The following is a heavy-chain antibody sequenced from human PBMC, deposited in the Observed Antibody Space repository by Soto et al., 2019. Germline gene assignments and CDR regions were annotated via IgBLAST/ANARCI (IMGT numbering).Heavy chain of an antibody. J-gene: IGHJ4*02. CDR3: AHTKYGSGNF. D-gene: IGHD3-10*01. Sequence: SGPTLVNPTQTLTLTCTFSGFSLSTSKMCVSWIRQPPGKALEWLARIDWDDDKYYNTSLKTRLTISKDTSKNQVVLTMTDMDPVDTATYYCAHTKYGSGNFWGQGTLVTVSS. CDR2: IDWDDDK. V-gene: IGHV2-70*12. CDR1: GFSLSTSKMC.